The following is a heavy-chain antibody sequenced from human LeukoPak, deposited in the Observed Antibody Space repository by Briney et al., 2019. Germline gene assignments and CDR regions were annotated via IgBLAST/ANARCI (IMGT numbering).Heavy chain of an antibody. D-gene: IGHD3-22*01. J-gene: IGHJ3*02. CDR3: ARDGEYYYDNQNDAFDI. V-gene: IGHV3-21*01. CDR1: GFTFSSYS. CDR2: ISSSSYI. Sequence: GGPLRLSCAASGFTFSSYSMNWVRQAPGKGLEWVTSISSSSYIYYADSVKGRFTISRDNAKNSLYLQMNSLRAEDTAVYYCARDGEYYYDNQNDAFDIWGQGTMVTVSS.